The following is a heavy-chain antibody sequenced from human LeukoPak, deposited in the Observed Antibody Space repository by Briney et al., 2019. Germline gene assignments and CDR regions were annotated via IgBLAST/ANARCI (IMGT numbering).Heavy chain of an antibody. Sequence: SVKVSCKASGGTFSSYAISWVRQAPGQGLEWMGRIIPILGIANYAQKFQGRVTITADKSTSTAYMELSSLRSEDTAVYYCAKGGDSSGYYLFDYWGQGTLVTVSS. J-gene: IGHJ4*02. D-gene: IGHD3-22*01. CDR2: IIPILGIA. CDR1: GGTFSSYA. V-gene: IGHV1-69*04. CDR3: AKGGDSSGYYLFDY.